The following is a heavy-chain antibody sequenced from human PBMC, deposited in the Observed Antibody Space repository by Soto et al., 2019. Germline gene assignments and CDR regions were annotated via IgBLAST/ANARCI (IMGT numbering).Heavy chain of an antibody. J-gene: IGHJ4*02. V-gene: IGHV2-5*02. CDR1: GFSLSTSGVG. CDR3: AHKGPEDGPRDY. CDR2: IYWDDSK. Sequence: QITLKESGLPLVRPTQTLTLTSAFSGFSLSTSGVGVGWIRQPPGKALEWLAVIYWDDSKHYSPSLRSRLTITKDTSKNQVVLTLTNMDPMDTGTYYCAHKGPEDGPRDYWGQGTLVTVSS.